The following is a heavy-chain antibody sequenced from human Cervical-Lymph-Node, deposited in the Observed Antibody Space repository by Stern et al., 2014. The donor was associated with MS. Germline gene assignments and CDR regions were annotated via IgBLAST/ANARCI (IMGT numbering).Heavy chain of an antibody. Sequence: EVQLVESGAEVKKPGESLRISCKGSGYSFTSYWISWVRQMPGKGLEWMGRIDPSDSYTNYSPSFQGHVTISADKSISAAYLQWSSLKASDTAMYYCATTDILTVYYYFDYWGQGTLVTVSS. D-gene: IGHD3-9*01. V-gene: IGHV5-10-1*01. CDR1: GYSFTSYW. CDR2: IDPSDSYT. J-gene: IGHJ4*02. CDR3: ATTDILTVYYYFDY.